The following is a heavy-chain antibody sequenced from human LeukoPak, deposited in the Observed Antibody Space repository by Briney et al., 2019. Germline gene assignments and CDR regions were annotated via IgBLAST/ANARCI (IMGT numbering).Heavy chain of an antibody. CDR3: ASDSSSWHYFDY. D-gene: IGHD6-13*01. Sequence: SETLSLTCSVSGGSISSSGYYWSWIRQPPGKGLEWIGSIYYSGSTYYNPSLKSRVTISVDTSKNQFSLKLSSVTAADTAVYYCASDSSSWHYFDYWGQGTLVTVSS. V-gene: IGHV4-39*07. CDR2: IYYSGST. J-gene: IGHJ4*02. CDR1: GGSISSSGYY.